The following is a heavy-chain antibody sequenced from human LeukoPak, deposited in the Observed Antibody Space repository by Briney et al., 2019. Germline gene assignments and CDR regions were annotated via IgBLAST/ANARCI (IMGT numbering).Heavy chain of an antibody. J-gene: IGHJ3*01. D-gene: IGHD6-19*01. CDR1: GWIFSNYV. Sequence: PGGTLRLSSPASGWIFSNYVMSWVRQAPRKGLEWVSSITPSGDRTYYAHSVKGRFTLSRDNSKNTVYFEMNSLAAGAPAIVYLSQDWPSAVTNTTGCWGQGTMVIVPS. V-gene: IGHV3-23*01. CDR2: ITPSGDRT. CDR3: SQDWPSAVTNTTGC.